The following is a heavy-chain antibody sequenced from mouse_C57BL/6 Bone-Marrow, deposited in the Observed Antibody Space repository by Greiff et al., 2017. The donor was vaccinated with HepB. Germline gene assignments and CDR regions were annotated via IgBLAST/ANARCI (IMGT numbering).Heavy chain of an antibody. Sequence: LVESGAELARPGASVKLSCKASGYTFTSYGISWVKQRTGQGLEWIGEIYPRSGNTYYNEKFKGKATLTADKSSSTAYMELRSLTSEDSAVYFCARGGDYDEAYWGQGTLVTVSA. D-gene: IGHD2-4*01. CDR1: GYTFTSYG. J-gene: IGHJ3*01. V-gene: IGHV1-81*01. CDR3: ARGGDYDEAY. CDR2: IYPRSGNT.